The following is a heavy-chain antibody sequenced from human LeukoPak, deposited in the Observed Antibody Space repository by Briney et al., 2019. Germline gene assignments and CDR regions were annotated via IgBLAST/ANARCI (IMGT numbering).Heavy chain of an antibody. Sequence: SETLSLTCTVSGGSISSSSYYWGWIRQPPGKGLEWIVSIYYSGSTYYNPSLKSRVTISVDTSKNQFSLKLSSVTAADTAVYYCARLRIQLWLLTYYMDVWGKGTTVTVSS. D-gene: IGHD5-18*01. V-gene: IGHV4-39*07. J-gene: IGHJ6*03. CDR1: GGSISSSSYY. CDR3: ARLRIQLWLLTYYMDV. CDR2: IYYSGST.